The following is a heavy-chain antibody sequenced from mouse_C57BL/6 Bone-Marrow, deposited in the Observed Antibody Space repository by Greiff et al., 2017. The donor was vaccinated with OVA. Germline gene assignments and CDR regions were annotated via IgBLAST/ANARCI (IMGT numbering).Heavy chain of an antibody. Sequence: LQESGPELVKPGASVKISCKASGYSFTSYYIHWVKQRPGQGLEWIGWIYPGSGNTKYNEKFKGKATLTADTSSSTAYMQLSSLTSEDSAVYYCARQGWSFAYWGQGTLVTVSA. CDR2: IYPGSGNT. J-gene: IGHJ3*01. D-gene: IGHD2-3*01. V-gene: IGHV1-66*01. CDR1: GYSFTSYY. CDR3: ARQGWSFAY.